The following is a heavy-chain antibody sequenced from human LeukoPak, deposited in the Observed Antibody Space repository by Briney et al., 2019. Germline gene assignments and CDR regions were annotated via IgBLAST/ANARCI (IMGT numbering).Heavy chain of an antibody. CDR3: AKDRTPDPCFDY. CDR1: GFTYSSYA. Sequence: GGSLRLSCAASGFTYSSYAMSWVRQAPGKGLEWVSAISGSGGSTYYADSVKGRFTISRDNSENTLYLQMNSLRAEDTAVYYCAKDRTPDPCFDYWGQGTLVTVSS. V-gene: IGHV3-23*01. J-gene: IGHJ4*02. D-gene: IGHD1-14*01. CDR2: ISGSGGST.